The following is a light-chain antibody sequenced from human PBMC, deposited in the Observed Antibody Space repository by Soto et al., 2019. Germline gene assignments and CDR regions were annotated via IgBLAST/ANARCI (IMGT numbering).Light chain of an antibody. Sequence: QSVLTQPPSASGTPGQRVTISCSGGRSNIGSNPVNWYQQLPGTAPKLLIYTNNQRPSGVPDRFSGSKSGTSASLAISGLQSEDEADYYCSTWDDSLYGQVFGGGTKLTVL. CDR2: TNN. V-gene: IGLV1-44*01. CDR3: STWDDSLYGQV. J-gene: IGLJ2*01. CDR1: RSNIGSNP.